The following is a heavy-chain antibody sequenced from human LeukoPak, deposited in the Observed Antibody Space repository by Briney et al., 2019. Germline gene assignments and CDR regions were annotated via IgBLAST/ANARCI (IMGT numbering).Heavy chain of an antibody. V-gene: IGHV4-34*01. CDR3: TRMTAGHDY. CDR1: SVSFDDYY. CDR2: INHSGYT. D-gene: IGHD2-21*02. Sequence: SETLSLTCAVSSVSFDDYYWSWVRQTPGKGLEWIGEINHSGYTNDSPSPKSRVTLSIDTSRKQFSLNLRSVTVADTGIYYCTRMTAGHDYWGQGTLVTVSS. J-gene: IGHJ4*02.